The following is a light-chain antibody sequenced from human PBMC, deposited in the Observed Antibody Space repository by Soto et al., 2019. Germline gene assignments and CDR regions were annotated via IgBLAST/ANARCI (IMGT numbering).Light chain of an antibody. CDR3: QQYNSYS. CDR2: GAS. V-gene: IGKV1-17*03. CDR1: QGISNS. J-gene: IGKJ1*01. Sequence: DIQMTQSPSAMSASLGDRVTITCRASQGISNSLAWFQQKPGRVPKRLIYGASTLQSWAPSRFSGSGSGTEFTLTISSLQPDDFATYYCQQYNSYSFGQGTKVDIK.